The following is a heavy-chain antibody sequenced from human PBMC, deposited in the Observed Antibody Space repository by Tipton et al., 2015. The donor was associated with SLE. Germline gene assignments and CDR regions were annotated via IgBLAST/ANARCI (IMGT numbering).Heavy chain of an antibody. CDR3: ARSWSGYYTPYFDY. CDR2: ISSSSSTI. D-gene: IGHD3-3*01. J-gene: IGHJ4*02. Sequence: SLRLSCAASGFTFSSYSMNWVRQAPGKGLEWVSYISSSSSTIYYADSVKGRFTISRDNAKNSLYLQMNSLRAEDTVVYYCARSWSGYYTPYFDYWGQGTLVTVSS. CDR1: GFTFSSYS. V-gene: IGHV3-48*01.